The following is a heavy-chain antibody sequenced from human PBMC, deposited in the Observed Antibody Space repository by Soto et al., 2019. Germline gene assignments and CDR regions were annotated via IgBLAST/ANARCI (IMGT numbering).Heavy chain of an antibody. D-gene: IGHD1-26*01. Sequence: QVQLQESGPGLVKPSETLSLTCTVSGGSISSYYWSWIRQPPGKGLEWIGYIYYSGSTNYNPSLKSRVTISVDTSKNQFALKLSSVTAADTAVYYCARRGSGSYWSWGQGTRVTVSS. V-gene: IGHV4-59*08. CDR3: ARRGSGSYWS. J-gene: IGHJ5*02. CDR1: GGSISSYY. CDR2: IYYSGST.